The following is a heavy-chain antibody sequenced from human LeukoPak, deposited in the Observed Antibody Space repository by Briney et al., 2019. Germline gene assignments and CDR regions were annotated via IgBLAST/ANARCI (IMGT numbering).Heavy chain of an antibody. CDR2: INPNSGGT. J-gene: IGHJ4*02. CDR1: GYTFTGYY. Sequence: ASVKVSCKAPGYTFTGYYMHWVRQAPGQGLEWMGWINPNSGGTNYAQKFQGRVTMTRDTSISTAYMELSRLRSDDTAVYYCARTYYDFWSGYKYYFDYWGQGTLVTVSS. D-gene: IGHD3-3*01. V-gene: IGHV1-2*02. CDR3: ARTYYDFWSGYKYYFDY.